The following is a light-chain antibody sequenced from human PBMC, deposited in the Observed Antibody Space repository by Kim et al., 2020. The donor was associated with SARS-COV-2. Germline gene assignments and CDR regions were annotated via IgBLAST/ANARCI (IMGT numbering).Light chain of an antibody. CDR2: YDS. J-gene: IGLJ3*02. CDR3: QVWDSSSDWV. CDR1: NIGSKS. V-gene: IGLV3-21*04. Sequence: SYELTQPPSVSVAPGKTARITCGGNNIGSKSVHWYQQKPGQAPVLVIYYDSDRPSGIPERFSGSNSGNTATLTISRVEAGDEADYYCQVWDSSSDWVFGGGTQQTV.